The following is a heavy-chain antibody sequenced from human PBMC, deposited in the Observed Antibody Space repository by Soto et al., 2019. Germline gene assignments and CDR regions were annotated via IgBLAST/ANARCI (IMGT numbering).Heavy chain of an antibody. CDR3: ARGRGSSWYEVFDY. J-gene: IGHJ4*02. V-gene: IGHV3-21*01. CDR2: ISSSSSYI. D-gene: IGHD6-13*01. CDR1: GFTFSSYS. Sequence: GGSLRLSCAASGFTFSSYSMNWVRQAPGKGLEWVSSISSSSSYIYYADSVKGRFTISRDNAKNSLYLQMNSLRAEDTAVYYCARGRGSSWYEVFDYWGQGTLVTVSS.